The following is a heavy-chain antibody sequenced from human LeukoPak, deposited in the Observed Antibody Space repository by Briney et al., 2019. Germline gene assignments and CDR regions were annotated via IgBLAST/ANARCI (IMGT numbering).Heavy chain of an antibody. Sequence: VASVKVSCKASGYTFTGYYMHWVRQAPGQGLEWMGWINPNSGGTNYAQKFQGRVTMTRDTSISTAYMELSSLRSEDTAVYYCAGDLVEMATPFDYWGQGTLVTVSS. CDR3: AGDLVEMATPFDY. CDR1: GYTFTGYY. V-gene: IGHV1-2*02. D-gene: IGHD5-24*01. J-gene: IGHJ4*02. CDR2: INPNSGGT.